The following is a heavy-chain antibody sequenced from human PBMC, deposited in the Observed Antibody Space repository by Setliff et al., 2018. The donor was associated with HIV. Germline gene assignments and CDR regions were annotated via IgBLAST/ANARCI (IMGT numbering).Heavy chain of an antibody. V-gene: IGHV4-61*02. J-gene: IGHJ6*03. CDR1: GAPISYGGHY. D-gene: IGHD3-10*01. CDR3: ARGRDGELFPSEGNYYYYIDV. CDR2: SHSGGNT. Sequence: SETLSLTCTVSGAPISYGGHYWSWIRQPAGKGLEWIGRSHSGGNTNYNPSLKSRLTISVDTSKNQLSLKLTSVTAADTAVYYCARGRDGELFPSEGNYYYYIDVWGKGTTVTVSS.